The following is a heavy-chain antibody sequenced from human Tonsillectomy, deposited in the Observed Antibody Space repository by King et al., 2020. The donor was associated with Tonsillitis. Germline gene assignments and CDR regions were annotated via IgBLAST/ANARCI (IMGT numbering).Heavy chain of an antibody. V-gene: IGHV3-30*18. CDR2: ISFDGSIK. CDR1: GFTFTNYG. J-gene: IGHJ6*02. D-gene: IGHD6-13*01. Sequence: VQLVESGGGVVQPGRSLRLSCAASGFTFTNYGMHWVRQAPGKGLEWVAVISFDGSIKYYADSVKGRFTFSRDNSKNTLYLRVNSLRAEDTALYFCAKDRGMGPGYSSSWPGSGHYYGMDVWGQGTTVTVSS. CDR3: AKDRGMGPGYSSSWPGSGHYYGMDV.